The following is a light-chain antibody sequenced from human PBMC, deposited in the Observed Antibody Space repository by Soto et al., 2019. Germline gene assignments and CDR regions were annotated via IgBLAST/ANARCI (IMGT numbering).Light chain of an antibody. V-gene: IGKV1-5*03. CDR1: QSISDS. Sequence: DIEMTQSPSTLSASVGDRVTITCRASQSISDSLAWYQQKPGKAPKLLIYQASSLKSGVPSRFSGSGSGTEFTLTISSLQPDAFANYYCQQHNGYLTFGQGTKVEIK. J-gene: IGKJ1*01. CDR2: QAS. CDR3: QQHNGYLT.